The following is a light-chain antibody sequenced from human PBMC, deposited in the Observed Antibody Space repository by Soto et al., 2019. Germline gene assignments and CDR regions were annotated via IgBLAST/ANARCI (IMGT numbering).Light chain of an antibody. CDR1: SSDVGSYNL. V-gene: IGLV2-23*03. CDR2: EGS. J-gene: IGLJ3*02. CDR3: CSYAGSSTFEV. Sequence: QSVLTQPPSVSGAPGQRVTISCTGSSSDVGSYNLVSWYQQHPGKAPKLMIYEGSKRPSGVSNRFSGSKSGNTASLTISGLQAEDEADYYCCSYAGSSTFEVFGGGTKLTVL.